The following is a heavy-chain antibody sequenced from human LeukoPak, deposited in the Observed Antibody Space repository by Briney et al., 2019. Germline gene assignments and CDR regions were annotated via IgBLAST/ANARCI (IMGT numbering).Heavy chain of an antibody. CDR3: ARSSSWIPHAFDI. V-gene: IGHV1-69*13. J-gene: IGHJ3*02. Sequence: SVKVSCKDSGCTFSSYAISWVRQAPGQGLEWMGGIIPIFGTANYAQKFQGRARITAAESTHTAYIELSSLRSEDTAVDYCARSSSWIPHAFDIWGQGTMVTVRS. D-gene: IGHD6-13*01. CDR1: GCTFSSYA. CDR2: IIPIFGTA.